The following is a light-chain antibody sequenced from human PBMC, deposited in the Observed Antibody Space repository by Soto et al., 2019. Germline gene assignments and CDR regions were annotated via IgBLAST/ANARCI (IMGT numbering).Light chain of an antibody. CDR3: QRYNNWPLT. Sequence: EIVMTQSPATLSVSPGERATLSCRASQGIGSTLAWYQQKPGQTPRLLIYGASTWATGVPARFSGSGSGTEFTLTINSLQSEDFAVYYCQRYNNWPLTFGGGTKVEIK. J-gene: IGKJ4*01. CDR1: QGIGST. V-gene: IGKV3-15*01. CDR2: GAS.